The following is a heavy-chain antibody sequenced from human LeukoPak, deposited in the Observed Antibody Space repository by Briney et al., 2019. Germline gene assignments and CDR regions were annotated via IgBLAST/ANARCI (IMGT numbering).Heavy chain of an antibody. Sequence: GGSLKPSCVASGFPFSDFDVHWVRQASGEGLEWVGRIKTRTESYDIAYAASVKGRFTISRDDSKNTAYLQMDSLRTEDTAVYYCTRHVPIPRGSSDGSGSPTYMDVWGKGTTVTVSS. CDR1: GFPFSDFD. CDR2: IKTRTESYDI. CDR3: TRHVPIPRGSSDGSGSPTYMDV. J-gene: IGHJ6*03. V-gene: IGHV3-73*01. D-gene: IGHD3-10*01.